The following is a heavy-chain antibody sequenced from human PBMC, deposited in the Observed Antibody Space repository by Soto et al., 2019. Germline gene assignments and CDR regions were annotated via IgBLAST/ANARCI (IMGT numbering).Heavy chain of an antibody. CDR2: ISSSGSTI. J-gene: IGHJ5*02. CDR1: GFTFSDYY. CDR3: ARDKDIVVVPARRGWFDP. D-gene: IGHD2-2*01. Sequence: GGSLRLSCAASGFTFSDYYMSWIRQAPGKGLEWVSYISSSGSTIYYADSVKGRFTISRANAKNSLYLQMNSLRAEDTAVYYCARDKDIVVVPARRGWFDPWGQGTLVTVSS. V-gene: IGHV3-11*01.